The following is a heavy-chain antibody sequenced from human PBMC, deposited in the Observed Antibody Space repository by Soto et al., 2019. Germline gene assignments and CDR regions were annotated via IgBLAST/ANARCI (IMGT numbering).Heavy chain of an antibody. CDR2: IHYSGDT. J-gene: IGHJ4*02. V-gene: IGHV4-59*01. CDR3: ARYNSYAIDY. CDR1: GCSISSYY. D-gene: IGHD3-16*01. Sequence: SEALSLTCPFSGCSISSYYWSWIRQPPGKGLEWIAHIHYSGDTNYNPSLKSRVTISVDTSKNQFSLKLSSVTAADRAMYYCARYNSYAIDYWGQGTLVTVSS.